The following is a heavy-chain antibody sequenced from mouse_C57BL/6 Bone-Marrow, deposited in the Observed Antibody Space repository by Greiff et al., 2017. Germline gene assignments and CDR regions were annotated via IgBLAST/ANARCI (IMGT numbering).Heavy chain of an antibody. CDR2: IHPNSGST. CDR3: ARRLLFSYYYAMDY. Sequence: VKLQQPGAELVKPGASVKLSCKASGYTFTSYWMHWVKQRPGQGLEWIGMIHPNSGSTNYNEKFKSKATLTVDKSSSTAYMQLSSLTSEDSAVYYCARRLLFSYYYAMDYWGQGTSVTVSS. J-gene: IGHJ4*01. D-gene: IGHD1-2*01. CDR1: GYTFTSYW. V-gene: IGHV1-64*01.